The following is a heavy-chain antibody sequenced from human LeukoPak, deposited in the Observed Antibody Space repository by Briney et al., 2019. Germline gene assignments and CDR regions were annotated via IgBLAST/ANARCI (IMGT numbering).Heavy chain of an antibody. CDR2: IYPDNSDT. Sequence: GESLNISCKGSGYSFTSYWIGWVRQMPGKGLEWMGIIYPDNSDTRYSPSFQGQVTISADKSISTAYLQWSSLKASDTALYYCARHENDGSGRASYYSGQGTLVTVSS. J-gene: IGHJ4*02. D-gene: IGHD3-10*01. V-gene: IGHV5-51*01. CDR1: GYSFTSYW. CDR3: ARHENDGSGRASYY.